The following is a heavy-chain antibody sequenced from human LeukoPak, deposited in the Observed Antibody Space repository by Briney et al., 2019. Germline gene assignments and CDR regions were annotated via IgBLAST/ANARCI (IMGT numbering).Heavy chain of an antibody. CDR3: AKRYYGSGNYDPLLGY. Sequence: PGGSLRLSCADSGFTFSSYAMSWVRQAPGKVLEWVSAISGSGTNTYYADSVKGRFTISRDNFKNTLFLQMNSLRAEDTAVYYCAKRYYGSGNYDPLLGYWGQGALVTVSS. CDR2: ISGSGTNT. CDR1: GFTFSSYA. J-gene: IGHJ4*02. D-gene: IGHD3-10*01. V-gene: IGHV3-23*01.